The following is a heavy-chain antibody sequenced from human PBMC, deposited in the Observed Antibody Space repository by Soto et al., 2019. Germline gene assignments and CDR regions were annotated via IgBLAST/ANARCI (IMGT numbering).Heavy chain of an antibody. J-gene: IGHJ3*02. CDR3: ARETPRIVVVTANASDI. V-gene: IGHV4-31*03. CDR1: GGSISRGGYY. CDR2: IYYSGIT. D-gene: IGHD2-21*02. Sequence: SETLSLTCTVSGGSISRGGYYWSWIRQHQGKGLEWIGYIYYSGITYYNPSLKSRVTISVDTSKNHFSLKLSSVTAADTAVYYCARETPRIVVVTANASDIWGQGTMVTVSS.